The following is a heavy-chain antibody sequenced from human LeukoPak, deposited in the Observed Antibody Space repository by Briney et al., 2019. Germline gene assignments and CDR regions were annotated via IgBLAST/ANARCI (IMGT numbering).Heavy chain of an antibody. CDR1: GYTFTDYW. CDR2: IYPGDSDT. Sequence: GESLKISCKGSGYTFTDYWIGWVRQMTEKGLEWMRIIYPGDSDTTCSPSFQGQVSISADKSINTAYLQWSSLKASDTAIYYCARHAAYSSGWSFDCWGQGTLVTVSS. J-gene: IGHJ4*02. CDR3: ARHAAYSSGWSFDC. D-gene: IGHD6-19*01. V-gene: IGHV5-51*01.